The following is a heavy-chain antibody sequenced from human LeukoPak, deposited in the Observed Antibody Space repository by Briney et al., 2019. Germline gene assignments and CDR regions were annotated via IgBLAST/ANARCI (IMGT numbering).Heavy chain of an antibody. D-gene: IGHD2-21*01. CDR2: IKPDGTER. CDR3: ARPAYCGGMCYFYFDC. V-gene: IGHV3-7*05. J-gene: IGHJ4*02. Sequence: GGSLRLSCAGSGFTFSTYWMSWVRQAPGKGLEWVASIKPDGTERYSVDSVKGLFTISRDNAKSSLYLQMNSLRAEDTAIYYCARPAYCGGMCYFYFDCWGQGTLVTVSS. CDR1: GFTFSTYW.